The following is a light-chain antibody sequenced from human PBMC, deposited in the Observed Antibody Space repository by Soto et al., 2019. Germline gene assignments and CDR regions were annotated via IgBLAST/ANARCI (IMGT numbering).Light chain of an antibody. CDR1: TSNIGNNF. J-gene: IGLJ1*01. V-gene: IGLV1-51*01. Sequence: QSVLTQPPSVSAAPGQRVTISCSGSTSNIGNNFVSWYQQLPGTAPKLLMYEDNKRPSGIPDRSSGSKSGTSATLGITGLQTGDEADYYCGTWDSSLSANVFGTGTKLTVL. CDR2: EDN. CDR3: GTWDSSLSANV.